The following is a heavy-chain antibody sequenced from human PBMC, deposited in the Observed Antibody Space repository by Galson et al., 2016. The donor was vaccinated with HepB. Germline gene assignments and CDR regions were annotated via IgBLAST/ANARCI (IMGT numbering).Heavy chain of an antibody. J-gene: IGHJ6*02. Sequence: CAISGDSVSSNSATWNWIRQSPSRGLEWLGRTYYRSKWYNDYALSVKSRITINPDTSKNQFSLQLNSVTPEETAVYYCARVRSGYSGYANPYHYGMDVWGQGTTVTVSS. CDR1: GDSVSSNSAT. CDR2: TYYRSKWYN. D-gene: IGHD5-12*01. V-gene: IGHV6-1*01. CDR3: ARVRSGYSGYANPYHYGMDV.